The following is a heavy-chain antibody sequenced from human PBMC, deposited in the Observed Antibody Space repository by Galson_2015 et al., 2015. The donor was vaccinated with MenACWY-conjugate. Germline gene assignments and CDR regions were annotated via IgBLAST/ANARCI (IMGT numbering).Heavy chain of an antibody. CDR3: TRDPTVLYCTNGVCYPITVRDHSYYMDV. CDR2: IRSKAYGGTT. Sequence: SLRLSCAASGFTFNSYAMNWVRQAPGKGLEWVGFIRSKAYGGTTEYAASVKGRFTISRDDSKSIAYLQMNSLKTEDTAVYYCTRDPTVLYCTNGVCYPITVRDHSYYMDVWGKGTTVTVSS. D-gene: IGHD2-8*01. CDR1: GFTFNSYA. J-gene: IGHJ6*03. V-gene: IGHV3-49*04.